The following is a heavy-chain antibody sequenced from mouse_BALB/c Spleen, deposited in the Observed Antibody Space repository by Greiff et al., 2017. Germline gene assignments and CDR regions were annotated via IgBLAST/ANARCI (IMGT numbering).Heavy chain of an antibody. J-gene: IGHJ2*02. V-gene: IGHV5-6*01. D-gene: IGHD2-1*01. CDR1: GFTFSSYD. Sequence: EVKLVESGGDLVKPGGSLKLSCAASGFTFSSYDMSWVRQTPDKRLEWVATISSGGSYTYYPDSVKGRFTISRDNAKNTLYLQMSSLKSEDTAMYYCTRHRYGNYVFDYWGQGTSLTVSS. CDR3: TRHRYGNYVFDY. CDR2: ISSGGSYT.